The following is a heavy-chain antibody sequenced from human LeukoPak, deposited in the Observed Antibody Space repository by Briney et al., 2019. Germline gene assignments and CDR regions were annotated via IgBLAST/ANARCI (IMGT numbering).Heavy chain of an antibody. CDR1: GFTFTRSA. J-gene: IGHJ3*02. CDR2: IVVGSGNT. CDR3: AAADYYDSSGYYPYAFHI. D-gene: IGHD3-22*01. V-gene: IGHV1-58*02. Sequence: SVKVSCKASGFTFTRSAMQWVRQARGQRLEWIGWIVVGSGNTNYAQKFQGRVTITRDMSTSTAYMELSSLRSEDTAVYFCAAADYYDSSGYYPYAFHIWGQGTMVTVSS.